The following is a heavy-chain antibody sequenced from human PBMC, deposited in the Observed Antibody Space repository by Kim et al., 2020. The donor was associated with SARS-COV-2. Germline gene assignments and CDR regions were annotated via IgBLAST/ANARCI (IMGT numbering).Heavy chain of an antibody. J-gene: IGHJ6*04. D-gene: IGHD3-10*01. Sequence: GGSLRLSCAASGFTFSSYGMHWVRQAPGKGLEWVAVISYDGSNKYYADSVKGRFSIARDNSKNTLYLQMNSLRAEDTAVYYCAKESGSGSYYACTYYCYGMGVWGEGTTVKVSP. CDR2: ISYDGSNK. V-gene: IGHV3-30*18. CDR1: GFTFSSYG. CDR3: AKESGSGSYYACTYYCYGMGV.